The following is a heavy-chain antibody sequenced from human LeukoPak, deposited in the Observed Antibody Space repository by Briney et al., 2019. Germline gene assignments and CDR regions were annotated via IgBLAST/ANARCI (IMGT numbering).Heavy chain of an antibody. V-gene: IGHV4-34*01. D-gene: IGHD2-2*01. CDR1: GGSFSGYY. CDR2: INHSGST. J-gene: IGHJ4*02. Sequence: SETLSLTCAVYGGSFSGYYWSWIRQPPGKGLEWIGEINHSGSTNYNPPLKSRVTISVDTSKNQFSLKLSSVTAADTAVYYCARGAFIVVVPAAMIKGQKKYDYWGQGTLVTVSS. CDR3: ARGAFIVVVPAAMIKGQKKYDY.